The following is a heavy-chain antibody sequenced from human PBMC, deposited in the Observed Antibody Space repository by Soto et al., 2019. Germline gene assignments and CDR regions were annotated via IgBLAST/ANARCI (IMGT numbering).Heavy chain of an antibody. J-gene: IGHJ4*02. CDR3: AKGQKWELPFDY. CDR1: GFIFSSYA. V-gene: IGHV3-23*01. CDR2: FSGTTSST. D-gene: IGHD1-26*01. Sequence: PGGSLRLSCAASGFIFSSYAMSWVRQAPGKGLEWVSAFSGTTSSTYYAPSVKGRFTISRDNPKNTLYLQMNSLKAEDTAVYYCAKGQKWELPFDYWGQGALVTVPS.